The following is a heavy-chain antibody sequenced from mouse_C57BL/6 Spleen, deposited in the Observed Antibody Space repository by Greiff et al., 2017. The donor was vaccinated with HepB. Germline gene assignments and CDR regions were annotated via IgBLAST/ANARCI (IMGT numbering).Heavy chain of an antibody. CDR1: GYTFTSYW. V-gene: IGHV1-72*01. CDR3: ARRGDYDDYYAMDY. Sequence: VKLQQPGAELVKPGASVKLSCKASGYTFTSYWMHWVKQRPGRGLEWIGRIDPNSGGTKYNEKFKSKATLTVDKPSSTAYMQLSSLTSEDSAVYYCARRGDYDDYYAMDYWGQGTSVTVSS. J-gene: IGHJ4*01. D-gene: IGHD2-4*01. CDR2: IDPNSGGT.